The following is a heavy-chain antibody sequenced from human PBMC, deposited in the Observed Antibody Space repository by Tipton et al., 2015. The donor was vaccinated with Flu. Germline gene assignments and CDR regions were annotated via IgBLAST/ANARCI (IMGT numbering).Heavy chain of an antibody. CDR3: ARESMANYDILTGHYWGYFDP. D-gene: IGHD3-9*01. V-gene: IGHV3-11*01. J-gene: IGHJ5*02. CDR1: GFKFGDYY. Sequence: GSLRLSCTGSGFKFGDYYMSWIRQAPGKGLEWVSYISENGRAIYYTDSVKGRFTISRDNADNSVHLQMNSLRGDDTAVYYCARESMANYDILTGHYWGYFDPWGQGTLVTVSA. CDR2: ISENGRAI.